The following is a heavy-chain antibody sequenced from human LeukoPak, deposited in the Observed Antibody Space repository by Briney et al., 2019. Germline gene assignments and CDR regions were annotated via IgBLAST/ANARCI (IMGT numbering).Heavy chain of an antibody. D-gene: IGHD2-15*01. CDR3: AKQLGYCSNGSCYFPY. CDR2: ISNNGGYT. V-gene: IGHV3-23*01. Sequence: GGSLRLSCAASGFTFSSSAMSWVRQAPGKGLEWVSAISNNGGYTYYADSVQGRFTISRDNSKSTLCLQMNSLRAEDTAVYYCAKQLGYCSNGSCYFPYWGQGTLVTVSS. J-gene: IGHJ4*02. CDR1: GFTFSSSA.